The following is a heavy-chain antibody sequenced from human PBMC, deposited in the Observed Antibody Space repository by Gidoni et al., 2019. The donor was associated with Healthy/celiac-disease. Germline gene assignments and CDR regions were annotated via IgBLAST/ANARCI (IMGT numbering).Heavy chain of an antibody. D-gene: IGHD3-10*01. Sequence: QVQLVQSGAEVKKPGASVKVSCKASGYTFTSYAMHWVRQAPGQRLEWMGWINAGNGNTKYSQKFQGRVTITRDTSASTAYMELSSLRSEDTAVYYCARDRYGSGMYYFDYWGQGTLVTVSS. J-gene: IGHJ4*02. CDR3: ARDRYGSGMYYFDY. V-gene: IGHV1-3*01. CDR2: INAGNGNT. CDR1: GYTFTSYA.